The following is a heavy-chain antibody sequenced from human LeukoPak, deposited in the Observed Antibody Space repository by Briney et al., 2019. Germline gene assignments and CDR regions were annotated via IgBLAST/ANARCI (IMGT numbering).Heavy chain of an antibody. Sequence: GGSLRLSCAASEFTFSSYAMSWVRQAPGKGPEWVSGISGSGSGTYYADSVKVRFAISRDNSKNTLYLQMNSLRVEDTAVYYCVQEGPRGLAFDIWGQETKVTVSS. CDR1: EFTFSSYA. J-gene: IGHJ3*02. CDR2: ISGSGSGT. V-gene: IGHV3-23*01. CDR3: VQEGPRGLAFDI.